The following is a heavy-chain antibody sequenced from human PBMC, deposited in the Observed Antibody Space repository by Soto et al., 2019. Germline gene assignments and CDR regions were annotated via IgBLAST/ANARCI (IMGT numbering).Heavy chain of an antibody. Sequence: QVQLVESGGGVVQPGRSLRLSCAASGFTFSSYGMHWVRQAPGKGLEWVAVISYDGSNKYYADSVKGRFTISRDNSKNTLYLQMNSLRAEDTAVYYCAKDPSTGIGWFDPWGQVTLVTVSS. D-gene: IGHD1-20*01. CDR1: GFTFSSYG. CDR3: AKDPSTGIGWFDP. CDR2: ISYDGSNK. J-gene: IGHJ5*02. V-gene: IGHV3-30*18.